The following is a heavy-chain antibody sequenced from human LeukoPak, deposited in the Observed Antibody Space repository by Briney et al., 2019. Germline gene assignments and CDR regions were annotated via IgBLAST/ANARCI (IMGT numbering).Heavy chain of an antibody. V-gene: IGHV4-59*08. CDR2: IYYSGNT. CDR3: ARLRYYDSSGLLDY. CDR1: SGSITNYY. Sequence: TSETLSLTCTVSSGSITNYYRSWIRQPPGKELEWIGYIYYSGNTNYDPSLQSRVTISVDTSKNQFSLKLSSVTAADTAMYYCARLRYYDSSGLLDYWGQGTLVTVSS. D-gene: IGHD3-22*01. J-gene: IGHJ4*02.